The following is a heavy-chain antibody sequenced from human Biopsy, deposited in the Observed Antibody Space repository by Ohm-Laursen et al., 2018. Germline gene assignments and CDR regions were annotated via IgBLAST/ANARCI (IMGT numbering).Heavy chain of an antibody. CDR1: GYTFSDYI. CDR3: ATKLTGYFHH. V-gene: IGHV1-69*06. Sequence: SVKVSCKTSGYTFSDYILNWVRQAPGQGLEWLGGNIPILGTGNYAQKFQDRVTVAADTSTSTATMELRSLRSDDTAVYYCATKLTGYFHHWGQGILVIVSS. CDR2: NIPILGTG. J-gene: IGHJ1*01. D-gene: IGHD3-9*01.